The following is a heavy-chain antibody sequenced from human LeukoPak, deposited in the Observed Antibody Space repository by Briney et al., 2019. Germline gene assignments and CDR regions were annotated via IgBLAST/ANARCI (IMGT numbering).Heavy chain of an antibody. CDR1: GFTFSSSA. CDR3: AKDPQEQLAAFDY. J-gene: IGHJ4*02. Sequence: GGSLRLSCAASGFTFSSSAMSWVRQAPGKGLEWVSGISGSGGSTYYADSVKGRFTISRDNSKNTLYLQMNSLRAEDTAVYYCAKDPQEQLAAFDYWGQGTLVTVSS. V-gene: IGHV3-23*01. D-gene: IGHD6-6*01. CDR2: ISGSGGST.